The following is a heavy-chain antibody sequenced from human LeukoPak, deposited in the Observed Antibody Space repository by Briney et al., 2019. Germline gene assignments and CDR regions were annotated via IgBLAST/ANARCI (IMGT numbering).Heavy chain of an antibody. CDR1: GFTFSSYG. CDR3: ARGTGWDYFDY. D-gene: IGHD3/OR15-3a*01. V-gene: IGHV3-33*01. J-gene: IGHJ4*02. Sequence: PGRSLRLSCAASGFTFSSYGMHWVRQAPGKGLEWAAVIWYDGSNKYYADSVKGRFTISRDNSKNTLYLQMNSLRAEDTAVYYCARGTGWDYFDYWGQGTLVTVSS. CDR2: IWYDGSNK.